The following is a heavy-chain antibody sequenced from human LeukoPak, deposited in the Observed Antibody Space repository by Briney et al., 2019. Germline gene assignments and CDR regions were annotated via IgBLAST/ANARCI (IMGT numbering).Heavy chain of an antibody. D-gene: IGHD5-18*01. CDR2: VSYSGST. CDR1: GGSISSYY. CDR3: ARENDRYGRIDY. Sequence: SETLSLTCTVSGGSISSYYWSWVRQPPGKGLEWIGYVSYSGSTDYNPSLKSRVIISIDTPKNQFSLRLSSVTAADTAVYYCARENDRYGRIDYWGQGTQVTVSP. J-gene: IGHJ4*02. V-gene: IGHV4-59*01.